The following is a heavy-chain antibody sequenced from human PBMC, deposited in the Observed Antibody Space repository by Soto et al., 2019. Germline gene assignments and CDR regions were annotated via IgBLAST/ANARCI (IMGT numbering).Heavy chain of an antibody. V-gene: IGHV4-31*03. CDR3: TRGCSGGSCYSYYYGLDV. CDR1: GGSISSGGYN. D-gene: IGHD2-15*01. CDR2: LYYTGYT. Sequence: SETLSLTCTVSGGSISSGGYNWSWIREHPWKGLEGIRYLYYTGYTYSNPSLKSRVTISVDTSKNPFSLKLSSVTAADTAVYYCTRGCSGGSCYSYYYGLDVWGQGTTVTVSS. J-gene: IGHJ6*02.